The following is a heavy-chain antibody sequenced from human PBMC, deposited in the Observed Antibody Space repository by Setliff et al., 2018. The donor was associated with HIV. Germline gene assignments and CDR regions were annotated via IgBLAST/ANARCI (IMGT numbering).Heavy chain of an antibody. D-gene: IGHD6-6*01. CDR1: GDSVSSASYY. Sequence: SETLSLTCTVSGDSVSSASYYWSWIRQPPGKGLEWIGYIYYSGTTKYNPSLKSRVTISVDTSKNQFSLKLSSVTAADTAVYYCASEAWTSYRNSSGYYYYYMGVWGKGTTVTVSS. V-gene: IGHV4-61*01. CDR3: ASEAWTSYRNSSGYYYYYMGV. CDR2: IYYSGTT. J-gene: IGHJ6*03.